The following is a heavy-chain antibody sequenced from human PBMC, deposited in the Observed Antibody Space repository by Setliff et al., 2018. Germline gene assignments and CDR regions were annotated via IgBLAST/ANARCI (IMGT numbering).Heavy chain of an antibody. D-gene: IGHD3-9*01. V-gene: IGHV3-33*06. CDR3: AKHGAYNDFLTGYNFYYDMDV. CDR2: IWYDGSNK. CDR1: GFTFSSYG. Sequence: GSLRLSCAASGFTFSSYGMHWVRQAPGKGLEWVAVIWYDGSNKYYADSVKGRFTISRDNSKNTLYLQMNSLRAEDTAVYYCAKHGAYNDFLTGYNFYYDMDVWGQGTTVTVSS. J-gene: IGHJ6*02.